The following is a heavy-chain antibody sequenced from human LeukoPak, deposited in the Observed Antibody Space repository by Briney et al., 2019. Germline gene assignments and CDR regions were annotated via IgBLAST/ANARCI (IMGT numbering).Heavy chain of an antibody. J-gene: IGHJ3*02. CDR2: VWNDGSNQ. D-gene: IGHD2-2*01. Sequence: GGSLRLSCATSGLTFSTYGMHWVRQAPGKGLEWVAIVWNDGSNQYYPDSVKGRFSISRDNSKNILNLQMNSLRAEDTAVYYCAKDRYCTSSTCQGFDIWGQGTMVTVSS. CDR1: GLTFSTYG. V-gene: IGHV3-33*03. CDR3: AKDRYCTSSTCQGFDI.